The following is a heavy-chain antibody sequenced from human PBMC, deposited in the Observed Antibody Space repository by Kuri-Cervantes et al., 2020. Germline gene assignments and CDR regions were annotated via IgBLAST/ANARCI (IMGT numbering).Heavy chain of an antibody. Sequence: KVSCKGSGYSFTSYWIAWVRQMPGKGLEWMGIIYPGNSDTTYSPSFQGQVTISADKSISTAYLQWSSLKASDTAIYYCARLSTVITPGYFDYWSQGTLVTVSS. D-gene: IGHD4-23*01. V-gene: IGHV5-51*01. CDR3: ARLSTVITPGYFDY. CDR1: GYSFTSYW. CDR2: IYPGNSDT. J-gene: IGHJ4*02.